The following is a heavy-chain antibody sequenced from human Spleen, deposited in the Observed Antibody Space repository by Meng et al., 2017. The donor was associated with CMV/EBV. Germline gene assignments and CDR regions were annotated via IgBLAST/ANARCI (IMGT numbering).Heavy chain of an antibody. CDR3: ARGRELPFY. J-gene: IGHJ4*02. CDR2: ISISGSTI. Sequence: GESLKISCAASGFTFSSYEMNWVRQAPVKGLEWVLYISISGSTIFYADSVKGRFPISRDNAKNSLYLQLNSLRAEDTAVYYCARGRELPFYWGQGTLVTVSS. D-gene: IGHD1-26*01. CDR1: GFTFSSYE. V-gene: IGHV3-48*03.